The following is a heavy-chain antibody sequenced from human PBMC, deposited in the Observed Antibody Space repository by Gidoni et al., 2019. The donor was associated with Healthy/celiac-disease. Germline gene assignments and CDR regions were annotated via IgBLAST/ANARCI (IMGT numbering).Heavy chain of an antibody. Sequence: QVQLQESGPGLVKPSHTLSLTCPVSGGSISSGGYYWSWIRQHPGKGLEWIGYIYYSGSTYYNPSLKSRVTISVDTSKNQFSLKLSSVTAADTAVYYCARRPGETGDAFDIWGQGTMVTVSS. V-gene: IGHV4-31*03. J-gene: IGHJ3*02. CDR3: ARRPGETGDAFDI. D-gene: IGHD3-10*01. CDR1: GGSISSGGYY. CDR2: IYYSGST.